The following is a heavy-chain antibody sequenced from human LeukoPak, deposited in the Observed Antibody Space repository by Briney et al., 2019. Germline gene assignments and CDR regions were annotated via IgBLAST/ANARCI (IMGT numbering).Heavy chain of an antibody. V-gene: IGHV4-59*01. D-gene: IGHD3-3*01. CDR2: IYYSGGT. CDR1: GGSISSYY. Sequence: SETLSLTCTVSGGSISSYYWSWVRQPPGKGLEWIGDIYYSGGTNYNPSLKNRVTISVDTSKDQFYLKLSPVTDADRAVYYCARDNRQITIFGVVIGYYYMDVWGKGTTVTVSS. J-gene: IGHJ6*03. CDR3: ARDNRQITIFGVVIGYYYMDV.